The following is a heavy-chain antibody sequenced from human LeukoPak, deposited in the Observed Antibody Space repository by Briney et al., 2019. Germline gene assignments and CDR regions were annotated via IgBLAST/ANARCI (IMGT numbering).Heavy chain of an antibody. CDR2: TYYRSKWCN. D-gene: IGHD7-27*01. CDR3: SRELPWGPSDY. V-gene: IGHV6-1*01. J-gene: IGHJ4*02. Sequence: SQTLSLTCAISGDSVSSNSAVWNWIRQSPSRGLEWLGRTYYRSKWCNDYAVSVKSRITINPDTSKNQFSLQVNSVTPEDTAVYYCSRELPWGPSDYWGQGTLVTVSS. CDR1: GDSVSSNSAV.